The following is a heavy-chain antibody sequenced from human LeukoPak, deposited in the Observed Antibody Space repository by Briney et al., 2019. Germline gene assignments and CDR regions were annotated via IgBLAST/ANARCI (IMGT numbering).Heavy chain of an antibody. Sequence: PSENLSLTCAVYGWSFSGYYWSWIRQPPGKGLEWIGEINHSGSTNYNTSLKSRVTITVDTSKNQFFLKLSSVTAADTAVYYCATVRDIVVVPAAYYGMDVWGKGTTVTVSS. CDR2: INHSGST. D-gene: IGHD2-2*01. V-gene: IGHV4-34*01. CDR3: ATVRDIVVVPAAYYGMDV. J-gene: IGHJ6*04. CDR1: GWSFSGYY.